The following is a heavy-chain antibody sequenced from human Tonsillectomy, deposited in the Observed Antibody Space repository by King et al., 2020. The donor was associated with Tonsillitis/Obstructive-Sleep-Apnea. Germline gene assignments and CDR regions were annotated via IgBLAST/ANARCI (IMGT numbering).Heavy chain of an antibody. Sequence: VQLVESGGDLVQPGGSLKLSCAASGFTFSASSMHWVRQASGKGLEWVGRIRSKANTYATAYAASVKGRFTISRDDSKNTAYLQMNSLTAEDTAVYYCSPEGTGFGSWCQGNLVTVSS. CDR2: IRSKANTYAT. CDR3: SPEGTGFGS. J-gene: IGHJ4*02. CDR1: GFTFSASS. V-gene: IGHV3-73*01. D-gene: IGHD1-1*01.